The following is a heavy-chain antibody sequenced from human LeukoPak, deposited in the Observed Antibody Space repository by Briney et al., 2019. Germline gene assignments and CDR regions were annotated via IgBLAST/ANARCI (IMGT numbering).Heavy chain of an antibody. D-gene: IGHD3-22*01. CDR1: GGSISSSSYY. V-gene: IGHV4-39*01. J-gene: IGHJ4*02. CDR2: IYYSGST. CDR3: ASPYYDSSGYDGY. Sequence: SETLSLTCTVSGGSISSSSYYWGWIRQPPGQGLEWIGSIYYSGSTYYNPSLKSRVTISVDTSKNQFSLKLSSVTAADTAVYYCASPYYDSSGYDGYWGQGTLVTVSS.